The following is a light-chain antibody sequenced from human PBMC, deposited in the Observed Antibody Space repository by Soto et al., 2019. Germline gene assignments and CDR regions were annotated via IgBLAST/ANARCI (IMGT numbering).Light chain of an antibody. J-gene: IGKJ2*01. CDR3: QQYNNWPPYT. Sequence: DIQMTQSPSTLSASVGDRVTITCRASQSITNWLAWFQQKPGKAPKLLIYGASSLESGVPSRFSGSGSGTEFTLTISSLQPDDFATYYCQQYNNWPPYTFGQGTKLEIK. CDR2: GAS. V-gene: IGKV1-5*01. CDR1: QSITNW.